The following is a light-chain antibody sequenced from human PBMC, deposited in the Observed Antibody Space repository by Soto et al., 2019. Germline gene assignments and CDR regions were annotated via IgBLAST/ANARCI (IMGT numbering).Light chain of an antibody. V-gene: IGKV1-9*01. J-gene: IGKJ3*01. CDR3: QQVNDYPRT. CDR2: AAS. CDR1: QGIDSY. Sequence: DLQLTQSPSFLSASVGDRVTITCRASQGIDSYLAWYQQQLGKAPRLLIYAASTLQSGVPSGFSGSGSGTEFTLTISSLQPEDFATYYCQQVNDYPRTFGPGTKVDIK.